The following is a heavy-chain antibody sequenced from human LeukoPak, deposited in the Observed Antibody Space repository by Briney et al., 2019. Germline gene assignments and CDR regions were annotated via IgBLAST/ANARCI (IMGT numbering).Heavy chain of an antibody. D-gene: IGHD3-16*01. V-gene: IGHV4-4*02. CDR2: IYHGGTT. CDR1: GGSISGSDW. CDR3: ARVWGRCFDP. Sequence: PSETLSLTCAVSGGSISGSDWWSWVRQPPGKGLEWIGEIYHGGTTNYNPSLKSRLTISVDKSKNQFSLNLSSVTAADTAVYYCARVWGRCFDPWSQGTLVTVSS. J-gene: IGHJ5*02.